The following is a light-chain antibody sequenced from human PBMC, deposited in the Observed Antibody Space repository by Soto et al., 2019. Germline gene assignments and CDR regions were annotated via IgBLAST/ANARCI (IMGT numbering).Light chain of an antibody. Sequence: EIVLTQSPATLSLSPGERATLSCGASQSVSSSSLAWYQQKPGRAPRLRIYDASSRATGIPDRFSGSGYGTDFTLTISRLEPEDFAVYYCQQYGSSPYTFGQGTKLEIK. CDR3: QQYGSSPYT. J-gene: IGKJ2*01. V-gene: IGKV3D-20*01. CDR1: QSVSSSS. CDR2: DAS.